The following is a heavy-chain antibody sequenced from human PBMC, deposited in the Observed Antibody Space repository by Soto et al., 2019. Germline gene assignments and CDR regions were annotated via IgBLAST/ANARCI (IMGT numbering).Heavy chain of an antibody. Sequence: SETLSLTCTVSGCSISSYYWSWIRQPPGKGLEWIGYIYYSGSTNYNRSLKSRVAISVDTCKNQFSLKLSSVTAADTAVYYCARGYCSGGNCYRFNFDNWGQGTLVTVSS. V-gene: IGHV4-59*01. CDR3: ARGYCSGGNCYRFNFDN. J-gene: IGHJ4*02. D-gene: IGHD2-15*01. CDR1: GCSISSYY. CDR2: IYYSGST.